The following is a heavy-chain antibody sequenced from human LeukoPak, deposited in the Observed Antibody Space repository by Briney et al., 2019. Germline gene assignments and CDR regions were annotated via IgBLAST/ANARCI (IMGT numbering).Heavy chain of an antibody. CDR3: ARGSPYSGYDLRAFDI. CDR1: GLTVSSDY. J-gene: IGHJ3*02. V-gene: IGHV3-66*01. D-gene: IGHD5-12*01. CDR2: IFSGAST. Sequence: PGGSLRLSCAASGLTVSSDYLSWVRQAPGKGLEWVSVIFSGASTYYADSVKGRFTISRDNSKNTLYLHMNSLSAEDTAVYYCARGSPYSGYDLRAFDIWGQGTTVTVSS.